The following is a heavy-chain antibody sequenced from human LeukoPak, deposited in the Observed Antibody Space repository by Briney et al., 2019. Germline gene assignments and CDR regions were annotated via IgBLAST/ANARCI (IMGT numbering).Heavy chain of an antibody. J-gene: IGHJ3*02. D-gene: IGHD1-14*01. V-gene: IGHV3-66*01. CDR1: GFTVSSDY. CDR2: IYSGGST. Sequence: QSGGSLRLSCLASGFTVSSDYMSWVRQAPGKGLEWVSVIYSGGSTYYADSVKGRFTISRDHSKNTLYLQMNSLRAGDTAVYYCARGGPEDAFDIWGQGTMVTVSS. CDR3: ARGGPEDAFDI.